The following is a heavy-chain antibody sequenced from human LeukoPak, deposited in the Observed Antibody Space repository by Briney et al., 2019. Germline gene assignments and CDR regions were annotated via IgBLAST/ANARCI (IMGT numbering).Heavy chain of an antibody. Sequence: SDTLSLLCTVCGGSIRSYYGSWLRHPTGKGLEGIGYIYYRGSNNKHPTLRSRLTLSVDRSKNEYALKVSALTAADTAVYYCARNTYYYGSGSYFPDAFHMWGQGTVVTVSS. CDR2: IYYRGSN. CDR3: ARNTYYYGSGSYFPDAFHM. V-gene: IGHV4-59*07. D-gene: IGHD3-10*01. CDR1: GGSIRSYY. J-gene: IGHJ3*02.